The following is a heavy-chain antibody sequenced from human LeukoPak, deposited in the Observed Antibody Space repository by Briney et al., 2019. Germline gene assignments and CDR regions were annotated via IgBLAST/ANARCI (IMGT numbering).Heavy chain of an antibody. CDR2: ISYSGST. J-gene: IGHJ5*02. D-gene: IGHD3-10*01. CDR1: GGSISSSSSY. V-gene: IGHV4-39*01. Sequence: TSETLSLTCTVSGGSISSSSSYWGWIRQPPGKGLEWIGSISYSGSTYYNPSLKSRVTISVDTSKNQFSLKLTSVTAADTAVYYCARFSLLWFGELDPTFDPWGQGTLVTVSS. CDR3: ARFSLLWFGELDPTFDP.